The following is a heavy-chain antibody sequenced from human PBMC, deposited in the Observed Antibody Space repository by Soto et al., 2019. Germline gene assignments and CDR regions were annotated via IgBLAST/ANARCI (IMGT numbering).Heavy chain of an antibody. CDR1: GYIFGNYG. CDR3: QRDIWVYRSRTSCYGDHDH. J-gene: IGHJ4*02. D-gene: IGHD2-2*01. CDR2: ISPYNGNR. V-gene: IGHV1-18*04. Sequence: GASVKVSCKASGYIFGNYGISWVRQAPGQGLEWMGWISPYNGNRNYAQKLQDRVTMTTDTSTSTAYMELRSLRFDDTAVYYCQRDIWVYRSRTSCYGDHDHWGQGTLVTVS.